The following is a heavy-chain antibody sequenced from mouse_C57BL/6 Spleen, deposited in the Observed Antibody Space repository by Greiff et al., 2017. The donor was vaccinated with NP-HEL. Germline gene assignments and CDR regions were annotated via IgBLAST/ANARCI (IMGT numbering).Heavy chain of an antibody. Sequence: VQLQQSGAELVRPGASVKLSCTVSGFNIKDDYMHWVKQRPEQGLEWIGWIDPDNGDTEYAPKFQGTATITADTSSSTAYMQLSSLTSEDSAVYYCAIDSHEDAMDYWGQGTSVTVSS. CDR2: IDPDNGDT. CDR3: AIDSHEDAMDY. V-gene: IGHV14-4*01. CDR1: GFNIKDDY. J-gene: IGHJ4*01.